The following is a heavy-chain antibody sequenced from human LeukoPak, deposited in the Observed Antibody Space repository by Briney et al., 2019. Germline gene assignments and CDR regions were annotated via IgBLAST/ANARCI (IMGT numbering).Heavy chain of an antibody. CDR2: IYYSGRT. CDR3: ASGGLDAFGI. Sequence: PSETLSLTCTVSGGSISSYYWSCIRQPPGKGLEWIGYIYYSGRTNYNPSLKSRVTISVDTSKNQFSLKLSSVTAADTAVYYCASGGLDAFGIWGQGTMVTVSS. V-gene: IGHV4-59*08. J-gene: IGHJ3*02. CDR1: GGSISSYY.